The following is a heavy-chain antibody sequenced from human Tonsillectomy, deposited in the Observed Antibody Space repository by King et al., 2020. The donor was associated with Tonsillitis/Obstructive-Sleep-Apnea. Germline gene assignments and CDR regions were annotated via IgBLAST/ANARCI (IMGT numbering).Heavy chain of an antibody. Sequence: VQLQESGPGLVKPSETLSLTCTVSGGSISSYYWSWIRQPPGKGLEWIGYIYYSGSTNYNPSLKSRVTISVDTSKNQFSLKLSSVTAADTAVYYCARGGRRSAYFDYWGQGTLVTVSS. V-gene: IGHV4-59*01. CDR2: IYYSGST. CDR1: GGSISSYY. CDR3: ARGGRRSAYFDY. D-gene: IGHD3-16*01. J-gene: IGHJ4*02.